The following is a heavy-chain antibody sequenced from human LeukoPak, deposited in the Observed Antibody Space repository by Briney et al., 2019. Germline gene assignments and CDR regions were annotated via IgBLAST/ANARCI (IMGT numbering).Heavy chain of an antibody. CDR2: VYPGDSDT. D-gene: IGHD2-2*01. CDR3: ARLGCSSTSCYDN. Sequence: GESLKISCKSSGYSFTSYWIGWARQMPGKGLEWMGIVYPGDSDTRYSPSFQGQVTISADKSISTAYLEWSSLKASDTAMYYCARLGCSSTSCYDNWGQGTLVTVSS. V-gene: IGHV5-51*01. J-gene: IGHJ4*02. CDR1: GYSFTSYW.